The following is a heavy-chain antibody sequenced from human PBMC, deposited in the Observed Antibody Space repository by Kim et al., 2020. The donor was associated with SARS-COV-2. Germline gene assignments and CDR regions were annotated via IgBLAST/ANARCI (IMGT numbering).Heavy chain of an antibody. CDR1: GGSISSSSYY. V-gene: IGHV4-39*01. Sequence: SETLSLTCTVSGGSISSSSYYWGWIRQPPGKGLEWIGSIYYSGSTYYNPSLKSRVTISVDTSKNQFSLKLSSVTAADTAVYYCARHGLISGGFDPWGQGTLVTVSS. CDR3: ARHGLISGGFDP. CDR2: IYYSGST. J-gene: IGHJ5*02. D-gene: IGHD3-10*01.